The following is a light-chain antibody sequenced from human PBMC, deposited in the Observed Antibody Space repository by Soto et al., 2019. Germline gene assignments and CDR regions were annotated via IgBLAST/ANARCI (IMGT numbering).Light chain of an antibody. Sequence: QSVLTQPPSASGTPGQRVTISCYASSSNIGSNTVNWYQQFPGTAPKLLIYSNNQRPSGVPDRFSGSKSGTSASLAISGLQSEDEADYYCAAWDDSLSGVVFGGGTKLTVL. J-gene: IGLJ2*01. CDR2: SNN. CDR1: SSNIGSNT. V-gene: IGLV1-44*01. CDR3: AAWDDSLSGVV.